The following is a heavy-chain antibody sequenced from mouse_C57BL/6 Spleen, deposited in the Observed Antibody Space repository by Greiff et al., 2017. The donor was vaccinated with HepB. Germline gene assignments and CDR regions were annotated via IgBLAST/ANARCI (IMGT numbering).Heavy chain of an antibody. D-gene: IGHD2-10*01. CDR3: ARSRLPPFDY. V-gene: IGHV1-50*01. CDR1: GYTFTSYW. Sequence: QVQLQQPGAELVKPGASVKLSCKASGYTFTSYWMQWVKQRPGQGLEWIGEIDPSDSYTNYNQKFKCKATLTVDTSSSTAYMQLSSLTSEDSAVYYCARSRLPPFDYWGQGTTLTVSS. J-gene: IGHJ2*01. CDR2: IDPSDSYT.